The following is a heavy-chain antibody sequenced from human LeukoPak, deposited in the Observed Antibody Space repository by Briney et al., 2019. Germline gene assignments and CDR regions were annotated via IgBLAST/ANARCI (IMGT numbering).Heavy chain of an antibody. Sequence: ASVKVSCKASGYTFTSYGIIWVRQAPGQGLEWMGWISAYNGNTNYAQKLQGRVTMTTDTSTSTAYMELRSLRSDDTAVYYCARHLGCSGGSCYAIGYYYYYGMDVWGKGTTVTVSS. J-gene: IGHJ6*04. V-gene: IGHV1-18*04. D-gene: IGHD2-15*01. CDR3: ARHLGCSGGSCYAIGYYYYYGMDV. CDR2: ISAYNGNT. CDR1: GYTFTSYG.